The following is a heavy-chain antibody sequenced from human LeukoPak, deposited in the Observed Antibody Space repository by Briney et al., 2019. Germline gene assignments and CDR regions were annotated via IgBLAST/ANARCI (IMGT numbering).Heavy chain of an antibody. V-gene: IGHV3-7*03. Sequence: GGSLRLSCAASGLTYSNYWMDWVRQAPEKGLEWVANIKQDGSEKNYVDSVKGRFIISRDNAKNSLYLQVNTLRADDTAVYYCARDGFGTGSNWGQGTLVTVSS. CDR1: GLTYSNYW. CDR3: ARDGFGTGSN. CDR2: IKQDGSEK. J-gene: IGHJ4*02. D-gene: IGHD3-16*01.